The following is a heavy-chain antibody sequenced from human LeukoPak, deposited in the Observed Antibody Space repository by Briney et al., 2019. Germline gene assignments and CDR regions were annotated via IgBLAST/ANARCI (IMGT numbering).Heavy chain of an antibody. CDR1: GYTFTSYY. Sequence: GASVKVSCKASGYTFTSYYIHWVRQAPGQGLEWMGIINPSGGSTSYAQKFQGRVTMTRDTSTSTVYMELSSLRSEDTAVYYCARDASGQGVDTAMTAPCDYWGQGTLVTVSS. CDR3: ARDASGQGVDTAMTAPCDY. CDR2: INPSGGST. D-gene: IGHD5-18*01. J-gene: IGHJ4*02. V-gene: IGHV1-46*01.